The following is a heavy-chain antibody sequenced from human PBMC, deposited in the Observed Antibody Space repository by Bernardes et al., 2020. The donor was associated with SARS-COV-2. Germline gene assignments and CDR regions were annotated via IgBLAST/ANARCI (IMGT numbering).Heavy chain of an antibody. J-gene: IGHJ4*02. Sequence: ASVKVSCKASGYIFASYGISWVRQAPGQGIEWVGWINNYNGDTKYAEKIQGRVTLTRDTSTSTAYMELRSLRSDDTAVYYCATGAPTYFYDTGGYYRLNYWGQGALVNVSS. D-gene: IGHD3-22*01. CDR3: ATGAPTYFYDTGGYYRLNY. CDR2: INNYNGDT. V-gene: IGHV1-18*04. CDR1: GYIFASYG.